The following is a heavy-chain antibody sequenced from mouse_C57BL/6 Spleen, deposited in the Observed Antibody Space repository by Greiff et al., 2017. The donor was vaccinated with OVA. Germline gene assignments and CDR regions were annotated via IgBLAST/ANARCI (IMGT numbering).Heavy chain of an antibody. CDR3: ARDQGNYGGYLDY. CDR2: INYDGSST. D-gene: IGHD2-1*01. Sequence: EVKVVESEGGLVQPGSSMKLSCTASGFTFSDYYMAWVRQVPEKGLEWVANINYDGSSTYYLDSLKSRFIISRDNAKNILYLQMSSLKSEDTATYYCARDQGNYGGYLDYWGQGTTLTVSS. CDR1: GFTFSDYY. V-gene: IGHV5-16*01. J-gene: IGHJ2*01.